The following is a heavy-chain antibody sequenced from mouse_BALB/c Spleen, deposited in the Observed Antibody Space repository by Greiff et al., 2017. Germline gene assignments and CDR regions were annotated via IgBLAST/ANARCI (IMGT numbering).Heavy chain of an antibody. CDR1: GYTFTSYW. CDR3: ARTTATAMDY. D-gene: IGHD1-2*01. Sequence: QVQLQQSGAELARPGASVKLSCKASGYTFTSYWMQWVKQRPGQGLEWIGAIYPGDGDTRYTQKFKGKATLTADKSSSTAYMQLSSLASEDSAVYYCARTTATAMDYWGQGTSVTVSS. J-gene: IGHJ4*01. CDR2: IYPGDGDT. V-gene: IGHV1-87*01.